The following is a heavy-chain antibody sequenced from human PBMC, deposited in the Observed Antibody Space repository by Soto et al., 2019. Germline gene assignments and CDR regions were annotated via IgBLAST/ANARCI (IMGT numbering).Heavy chain of an antibody. D-gene: IGHD5-18*01. CDR2: VYFSGST. CDR3: ARVPVDTYMIYWSDP. V-gene: IGHV4-61*08. Sequence: PSENLSLTCSVSGDSINSGDYYWTWMRQAPGKALQWVGHVYFSGSTNYNPSLKSRVTISLDTSKNQFSLKLRSVTAGDTAVYYCARVPVDTYMIYWSDPWGQVTLVTVS. J-gene: IGHJ5*02. CDR1: GDSINSGDYY.